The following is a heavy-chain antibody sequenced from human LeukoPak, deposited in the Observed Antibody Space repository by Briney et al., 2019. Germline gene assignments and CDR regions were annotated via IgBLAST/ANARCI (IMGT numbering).Heavy chain of an antibody. V-gene: IGHV4-34*01. CDR1: GGSFSGYY. Sequence: PSETLSLTCAVYGGSFSGYYWSWIRQPPGKGLEWIGEINHRGSTNYNPSLKSRVTISVDTSKNQFSLKLSSVTAADTAVYYCARLPGELLSKFFDYWGQGTLVTVSS. D-gene: IGHD3-10*01. CDR2: INHRGST. J-gene: IGHJ4*02. CDR3: ARLPGELLSKFFDY.